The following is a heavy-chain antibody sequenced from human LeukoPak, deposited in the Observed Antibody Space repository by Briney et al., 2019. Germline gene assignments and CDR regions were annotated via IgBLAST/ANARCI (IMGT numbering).Heavy chain of an antibody. CDR2: IWYDGSNK. J-gene: IGHJ4*02. CDR3: ARDLGWGQFDY. D-gene: IGHD2-21*02. V-gene: IGHV3-33*01. Sequence: SGGSLRLSCAASGFTFSSYGMHWVRQAPGKGLEWVAVIWYDGSNKYYADSVKGRFTISRDNSKNSLFLHMNSLRVEDTAVYFCARDLGWGQFDYWGQGTLVTVSS. CDR1: GFTFSSYG.